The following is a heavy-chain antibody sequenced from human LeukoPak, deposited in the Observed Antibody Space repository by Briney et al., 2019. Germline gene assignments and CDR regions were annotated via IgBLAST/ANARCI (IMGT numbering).Heavy chain of an antibody. Sequence: ASVKVSCKASGYTFTGYYMHWVRQAPGQGLEWMGWINPSSGGTNYAQKFQGRVTMTRDTSISTAYMELSRLRSDDTAVYYCARGKSREADYWGQGTLVTVSS. D-gene: IGHD1-26*01. V-gene: IGHV1-2*02. CDR2: INPSSGGT. CDR3: ARGKSREADY. J-gene: IGHJ4*02. CDR1: GYTFTGYY.